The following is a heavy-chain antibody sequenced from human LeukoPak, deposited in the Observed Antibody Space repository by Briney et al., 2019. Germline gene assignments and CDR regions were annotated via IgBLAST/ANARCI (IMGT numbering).Heavy chain of an antibody. D-gene: IGHD3-10*01. CDR3: ALIGDHAWFDP. V-gene: IGHV1-2*02. Sequence: WVGRAPGQGVEWRGWINPNSGGTKYAPECQGRLTMTRETSRTTAYMERSRLRSDDTAVYYCALIGDHAWFDPWGQGTLVTVSS. J-gene: IGHJ5*02. CDR2: INPNSGGT.